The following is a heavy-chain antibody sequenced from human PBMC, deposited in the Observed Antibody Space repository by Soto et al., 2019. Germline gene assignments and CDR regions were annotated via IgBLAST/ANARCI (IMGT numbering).Heavy chain of an antibody. J-gene: IGHJ6*01. CDR1: GFTFSSYG. CDR3: AKVPATEDYYGMDV. Sequence: QVQLVESGGGVVQPGRSLRLSCAVSGFTFSSYGMHWVRQAPGKGLEWVAVISYDGSNKFYADSVKGRFTISRDNSKNTLYLQMNSLRAEDTAVYYCAKVPATEDYYGMDVW. CDR2: ISYDGSNK. V-gene: IGHV3-30*18.